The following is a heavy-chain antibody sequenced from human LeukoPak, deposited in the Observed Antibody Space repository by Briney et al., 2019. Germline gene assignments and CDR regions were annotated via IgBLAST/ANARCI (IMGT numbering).Heavy chain of an antibody. D-gene: IGHD3-22*01. CDR1: GFTFSNYE. CDR2: ISSSGSTI. CDR3: AKVLYYYDSSGYYDY. J-gene: IGHJ4*02. V-gene: IGHV3-48*03. Sequence: GGSLRLSCAASGFTFSNYEMNWVRQAPGKGLEWVSYISSSGSTIYYADSVKGRFTISRDNAKNSLYLQMNSLRAEDTAVYYCAKVLYYYDSSGYYDYWGQGTLVTVSS.